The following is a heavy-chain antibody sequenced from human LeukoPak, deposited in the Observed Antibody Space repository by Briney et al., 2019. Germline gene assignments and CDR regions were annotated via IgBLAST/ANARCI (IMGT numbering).Heavy chain of an antibody. Sequence: SETLSLTCTVSGGSISSGDYYWSWIRQPPGKGLEWIGYIYYSGSTNYNPSLKSRVTISVDTSKNQFSLKLSSVTAADTAVYYCARAGGLSSSWGGYGNYFDYWGQGTLVTVSS. D-gene: IGHD6-13*01. J-gene: IGHJ4*02. V-gene: IGHV4-61*08. CDR2: IYYSGST. CDR1: GGSISSGDYY. CDR3: ARAGGLSSSWGGYGNYFDY.